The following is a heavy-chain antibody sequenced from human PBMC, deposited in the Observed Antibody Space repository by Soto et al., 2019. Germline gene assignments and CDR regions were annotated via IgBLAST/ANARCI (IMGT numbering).Heavy chain of an antibody. V-gene: IGHV4-34*01. Sequence: PSETLSLTCAVYGGSFSGYYWSWIRQPPGKGLEWIGEINHSGSTNYNPSLKSRVTISVDTSKNQFSLKLSSVTAADTAVYHCARDSGIRGFDYWGQGTLVTVS. CDR2: INHSGST. CDR1: GGSFSGYY. CDR3: ARDSGIRGFDY. D-gene: IGHD3-10*01. J-gene: IGHJ4*02.